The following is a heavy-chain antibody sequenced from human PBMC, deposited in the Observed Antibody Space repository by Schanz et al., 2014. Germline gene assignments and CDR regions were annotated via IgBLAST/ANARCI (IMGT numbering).Heavy chain of an antibody. D-gene: IGHD2-8*02. V-gene: IGHV4-59*12. CDR2: IYHSGNT. J-gene: IGHJ6*02. Sequence: QVQLQESGPGLLKPSETLSLTCTVSGGSIRSYFWSWIRQPPGKGLEWIGEIYHSGNTNYNASLKSRVTISGDKSKNQFSLKVRSVTAADTAVYYCARDSLRGATGGYGMDVWGQGTTVTVSS. CDR1: GGSIRSYF. CDR3: ARDSLRGATGGYGMDV.